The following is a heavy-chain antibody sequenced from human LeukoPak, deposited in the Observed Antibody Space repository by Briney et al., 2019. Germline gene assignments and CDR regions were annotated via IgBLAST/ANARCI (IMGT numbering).Heavy chain of an antibody. D-gene: IGHD3-22*01. CDR2: ISGSGGST. J-gene: IGHJ4*02. Sequence: GGSLRLSCAASGFTFSSYDMSWVRQAPGKGLEWVSGISGSGGSTYYADSVKGRFTISRDNSKNTLYLQMNSLRAEDTAVYYCAKGNRGYPKSQLDYWGQGTLVTVSS. CDR3: AKGNRGYPKSQLDY. CDR1: GFTFSSYD. V-gene: IGHV3-23*01.